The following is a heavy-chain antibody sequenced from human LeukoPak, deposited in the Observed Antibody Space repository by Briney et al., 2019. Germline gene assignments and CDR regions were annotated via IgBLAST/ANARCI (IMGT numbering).Heavy chain of an antibody. CDR1: GFTFSSYW. Sequence: HTGGSLRLSCAASGFTFSSYWMSWVRQAPGKGLEWVANIKQDGSEKYYVDSVKGRFTISRDSAKNSLYLQMNSLRAEDTAVYYCARYPAAQVWYFDYWGQGTLVTVSS. D-gene: IGHD2-2*01. CDR3: ARYPAAQVWYFDY. J-gene: IGHJ4*02. CDR2: IKQDGSEK. V-gene: IGHV3-7*01.